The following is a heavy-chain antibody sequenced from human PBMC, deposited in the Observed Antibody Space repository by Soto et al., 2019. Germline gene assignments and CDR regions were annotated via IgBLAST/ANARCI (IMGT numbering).Heavy chain of an antibody. CDR1: GGSISSYY. D-gene: IGHD4-17*01. CDR2: IYYSGST. J-gene: IGHJ4*02. V-gene: IGHV4-59*08. Sequence: QVQLQESGPGLVKPSETLSLTCTVSGGSISSYYWSWIRQPPGKGLEWIGYIYYSGSTNYNPSLKSRVTISVDTSKNQFSLKLSSVTAAYTAVYYCARRYGPGFDYWGQGILVTVSS. CDR3: ARRYGPGFDY.